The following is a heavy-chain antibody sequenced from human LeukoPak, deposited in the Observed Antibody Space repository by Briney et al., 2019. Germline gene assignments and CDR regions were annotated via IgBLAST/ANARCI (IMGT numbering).Heavy chain of an antibody. J-gene: IGHJ4*02. CDR1: GGSISSYF. CDR2: IYTSGST. CDR3: ARAGDSSGYEYSFDY. V-gene: IGHV4-4*07. Sequence: PSETLSLTCTVSGGSISSYFWTWIRQPAGKGLEWIGRIYTSGSTNYNPSLKSRVTMSVDTSKNQFSLKLSSVTAADTAVYYCARAGDSSGYEYSFDYWGQGTLVTVSS. D-gene: IGHD3-22*01.